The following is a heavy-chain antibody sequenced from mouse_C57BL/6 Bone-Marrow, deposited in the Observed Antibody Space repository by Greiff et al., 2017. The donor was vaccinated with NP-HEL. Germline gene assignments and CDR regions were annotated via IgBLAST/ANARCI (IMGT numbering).Heavy chain of an antibody. J-gene: IGHJ2*01. CDR2: INSDGGST. D-gene: IGHD2-1*01. V-gene: IGHV5-2*01. Sequence: EVKLMESGGGLVQPGESLTLSCESNEYEFPSHDMSWVRKTPEKRLELVAAINSDGGSTYYPDTMERRFIISRDNTKKTLYLQMSSLRSEDTALYYCARQDYGNYCDYWGQGTTLTVAS. CDR3: ARQDYGNYCDY. CDR1: EYEFPSHD.